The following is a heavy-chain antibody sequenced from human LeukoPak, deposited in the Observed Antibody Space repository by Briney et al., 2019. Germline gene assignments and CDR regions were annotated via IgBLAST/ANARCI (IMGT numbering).Heavy chain of an antibody. CDR2: ISDSGGCR. CDR3: AKRGVVIRVILVGLHKEAYYFDS. CDR1: GITLRNYG. D-gene: IGHD3-22*01. J-gene: IGHJ4*02. Sequence: GGSLRLSCAVSGITLRNYGMSWVRQAPGEGREWVAGISDSGGCRNYADSVKGRFTISRDKPTTTLYLQMNSLRAEDTAVYFCAKRGVVIRVILVGLHKEAYYFDSWGQGALVTVSS. V-gene: IGHV3-23*01.